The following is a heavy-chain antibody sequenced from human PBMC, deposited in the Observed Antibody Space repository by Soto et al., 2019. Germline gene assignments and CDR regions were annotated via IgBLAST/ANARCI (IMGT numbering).Heavy chain of an antibody. CDR2: WYRSGAT. Sequence: SETLSLTCDVSAYSISRGYYWGWIRQPPGKGLEWIGSWYRSGATHYNPSLNGRATMSVDTSKNQFSLKLSSVTASDTAVYYCARVAYSDSSGNYYCFDYWGQGTLVTVSS. V-gene: IGHV4-38-2*01. CDR1: AYSISRGYY. CDR3: ARVAYSDSSGNYYCFDY. J-gene: IGHJ4*02. D-gene: IGHD3-22*01.